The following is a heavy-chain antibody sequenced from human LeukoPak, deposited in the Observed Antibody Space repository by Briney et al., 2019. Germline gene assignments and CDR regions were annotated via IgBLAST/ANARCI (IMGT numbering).Heavy chain of an antibody. CDR2: IYHSGST. J-gene: IGHJ5*02. V-gene: IGHV4-4*02. CDR3: ARGGYSYGSAWFDP. CDR1: GGSISSSNW. D-gene: IGHD5-18*01. Sequence: PSETLSLTCAVSGGSISSSNWWSWVRQPPGKGLEWIGEIYHSGSTNYNPSLKSRVTISVDKSKNQFSLKLSSVTAADTAVYYSARGGYSYGSAWFDPWGQGTLVTVSS.